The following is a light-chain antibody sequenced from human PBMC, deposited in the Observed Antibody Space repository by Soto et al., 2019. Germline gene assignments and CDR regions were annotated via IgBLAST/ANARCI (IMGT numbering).Light chain of an antibody. CDR3: FSFTTTSAHV. J-gene: IGLJ1*01. CDR1: SSDIGAYDY. CDR2: EVN. Sequence: QSAFTQPAGLTGYPVDSVSISCTGSSSDIGAYDYVSLFQQHPGQAPKLMISEVNNRPSGVSNRFSCSKSGNTAYLIISGLQVEHDAEYFCFSFTTTSAHVFGSGTNLTV. V-gene: IGLV2-14*01.